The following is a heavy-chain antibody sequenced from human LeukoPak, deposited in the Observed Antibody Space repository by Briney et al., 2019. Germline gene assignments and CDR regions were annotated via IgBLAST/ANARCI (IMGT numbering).Heavy chain of an antibody. D-gene: IGHD3-10*01. J-gene: IGHJ6*02. CDR1: GFTFSSYW. Sequence: GGSLRLSCAASGFTFSSYWMSWVRQAPGKGLEWVANIKQDGSEKYYVDSVKGRFTISRDNAKNSLYLQMNSLRAGDTAVYYCASTLVWFGELPPSHYGMDVWGQGTTVTVSS. CDR3: ASTLVWFGELPPSHYGMDV. V-gene: IGHV3-7*01. CDR2: IKQDGSEK.